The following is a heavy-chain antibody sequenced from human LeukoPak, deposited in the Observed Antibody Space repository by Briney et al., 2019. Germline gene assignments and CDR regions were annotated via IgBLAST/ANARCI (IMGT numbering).Heavy chain of an antibody. CDR3: TRDRGYSYSWYFDS. CDR1: GFTFSSYS. J-gene: IGHJ4*02. CDR2: IRSKTYGGTT. D-gene: IGHD5-18*01. V-gene: IGHV3-49*04. Sequence: GGSLRLSCAASGFTFSSYSMNWVRQAPGKGLEWVGFIRSKTYGGTTEYAASVKGRFTISRDDSKSIAYLQVNSLKSEDTAVYYCTRDRGYSYSWYFDSWGQGTLVTVSS.